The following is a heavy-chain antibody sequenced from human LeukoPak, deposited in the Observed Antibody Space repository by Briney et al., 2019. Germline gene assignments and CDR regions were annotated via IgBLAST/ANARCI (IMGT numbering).Heavy chain of an antibody. V-gene: IGHV3-64*01. CDR1: GFTFSSYP. CDR2: ISSNGGST. J-gene: IGHJ4*02. CDR3: ARGEVDTAMALRN. D-gene: IGHD5-18*01. Sequence: PGGSLRLSCAASGFTFSSYPMHWVRQAPGKGLEYVSAISSNGGSTYYANFVKGRFTISRDNSKNTLYLQMGSLRAEDMAVYYCARGEVDTAMALRNWGQGTLVTVSS.